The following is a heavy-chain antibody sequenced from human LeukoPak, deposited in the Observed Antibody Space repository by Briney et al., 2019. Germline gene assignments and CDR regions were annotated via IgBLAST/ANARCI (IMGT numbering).Heavy chain of an antibody. Sequence: SETLSLTCTVSGGSISSYYWSWIRQPPGKGLEWIGYIYYSGSTNYNPSLMSGVTISSSASNNQFLLKLSSVTGADTAVYYCGRNNYCSSTSCSFDAFDIWGQGTMVTVSS. V-gene: IGHV4-59*01. CDR1: GGSISSYY. CDR2: IYYSGST. J-gene: IGHJ3*02. CDR3: GRNNYCSSTSCSFDAFDI. D-gene: IGHD2-2*01.